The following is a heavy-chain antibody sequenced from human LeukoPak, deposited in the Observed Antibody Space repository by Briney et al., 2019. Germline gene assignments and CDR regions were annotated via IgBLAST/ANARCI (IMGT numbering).Heavy chain of an antibody. CDR2: VNWNGGST. Sequence: PGGSLRLSCAASGFTFDDYGMSWVRQAPGKGLEWVSGVNWNGGSTGYADSVKGRFTISRDNAKNSLYLQMNSVRAEDTALYQCERGHLAAGICLFWGQGTLVTVSS. CDR3: ERGHLAAGICLF. J-gene: IGHJ4*02. D-gene: IGHD3-9*01. V-gene: IGHV3-20*01. CDR1: GFTFDDYG.